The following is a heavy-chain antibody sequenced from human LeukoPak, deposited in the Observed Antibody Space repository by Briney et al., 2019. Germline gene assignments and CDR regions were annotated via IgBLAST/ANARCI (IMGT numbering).Heavy chain of an antibody. D-gene: IGHD6-13*01. V-gene: IGHV4-30-4*01. CDR1: GGSISSGDYY. J-gene: IGHJ4*02. CDR3: ARGRSSSWSSFDY. Sequence: SETLSLTCTVAGGSISSGDYYWSWIRQPPGKGLEWIGYIYNNGRTYYNPSLKSRVTISVDTSKNLFSLKVSSVTAADAAVYYCARGRSSSWSSFDYWGQGTLVTVSS. CDR2: IYNNGRT.